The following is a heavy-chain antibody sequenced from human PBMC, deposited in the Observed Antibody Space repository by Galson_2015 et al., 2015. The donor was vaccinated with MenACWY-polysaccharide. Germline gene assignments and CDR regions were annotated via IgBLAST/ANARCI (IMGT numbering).Heavy chain of an antibody. V-gene: IGHV3-48*01. D-gene: IGHD4/OR15-4a*01. CDR3: ARAVTPFRVEVVPGALDY. Sequence: SLRLSCAASGFTLNDHFMNWVRQAPGKRLEWVAYISVSSRTIDYAGSVKGRFTISRDNAKNSVYLQMNSLRAEDTAVYHCARAVTPFRVEVVPGALDYWGQGTLVTVSS. CDR2: ISVSSRTI. CDR1: GFTLNDHF. J-gene: IGHJ4*02.